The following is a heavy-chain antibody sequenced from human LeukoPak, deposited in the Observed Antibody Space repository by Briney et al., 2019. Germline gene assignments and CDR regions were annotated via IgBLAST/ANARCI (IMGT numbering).Heavy chain of an antibody. CDR3: ARGMYYGRFDY. Sequence: GGSLRLSCAASGFTFTTYWMSWVRQAPGKGLEWVATIKQDGSKKYYVDSVKGRITISRDDAKNSLYLQMNSLRAEDTALYYCARGMYYGRFDYWGQGTLVTVSS. V-gene: IGHV3-7*01. J-gene: IGHJ4*02. CDR1: GFTFTTYW. D-gene: IGHD4-17*01. CDR2: IKQDGSKK.